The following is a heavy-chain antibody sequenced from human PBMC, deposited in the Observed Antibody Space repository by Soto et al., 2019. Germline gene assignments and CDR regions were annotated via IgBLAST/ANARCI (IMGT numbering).Heavy chain of an antibody. CDR3: ARDRNSGSYSGEDYFDY. J-gene: IGHJ4*02. Sequence: EVQLVESGGGLVQPGGSLRLSCAASGFTFSSYWMHWVRQAPGKGLVWVSRINSDGSSTSYADSVKGRFTISRDNAKNTLYLQMNSLRAEDTAVYYCARDRNSGSYSGEDYFDYWGQGTLVTVSS. CDR1: GFTFSSYW. D-gene: IGHD1-26*01. CDR2: INSDGSST. V-gene: IGHV3-74*01.